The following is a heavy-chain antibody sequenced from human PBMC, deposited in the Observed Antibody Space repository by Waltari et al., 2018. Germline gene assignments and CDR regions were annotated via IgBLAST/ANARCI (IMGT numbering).Heavy chain of an antibody. CDR1: GFTFSDHY. Sequence: EVQLVESGGGLVQPGGSLRLSCAASGFTFSDHYMDWVRPAPGKGLEWVGRTRNKANSYTTEYAASVKGRFTISRDDSKNSLYLQMNSLKTEDTAVYYCARGSSSGSYYYYYGMDVWGQGTTV. J-gene: IGHJ6*02. D-gene: IGHD3-22*01. V-gene: IGHV3-72*01. CDR2: TRNKANSYTT. CDR3: ARGSSSGSYYYYYGMDV.